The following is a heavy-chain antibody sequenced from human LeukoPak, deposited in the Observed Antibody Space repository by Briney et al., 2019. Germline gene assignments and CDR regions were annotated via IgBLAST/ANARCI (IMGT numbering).Heavy chain of an antibody. Sequence: PGGSLRLSCATSGFTFSNAWMNWVRQAPGKGLEWVGRIRSNSDGGTIDYAAPVKGRFTLSRDDSKTALYLQMNSLQTEDTAVYYCATDFYDSTWGQGTLVTVSS. CDR1: GFTFSNAW. V-gene: IGHV3-15*07. CDR2: IRSNSDGGTI. J-gene: IGHJ5*02. D-gene: IGHD3-22*01. CDR3: ATDFYDST.